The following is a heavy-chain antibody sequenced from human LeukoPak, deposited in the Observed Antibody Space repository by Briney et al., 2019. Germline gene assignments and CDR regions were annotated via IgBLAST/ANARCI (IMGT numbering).Heavy chain of an antibody. CDR3: ARDPHYDAFDI. Sequence: GGSLRLSCAASGFTFSNYGMHWVRQAPGKGLEWVAVIWYDGTNKYYADSVKGRFIISRDNSKNTLYLQMNSLRAEDTAAYYCARDPHYDAFDIWGQGTMVTVSS. D-gene: IGHD1-26*01. CDR1: GFTFSNYG. J-gene: IGHJ3*02. CDR2: IWYDGTNK. V-gene: IGHV3-33*01.